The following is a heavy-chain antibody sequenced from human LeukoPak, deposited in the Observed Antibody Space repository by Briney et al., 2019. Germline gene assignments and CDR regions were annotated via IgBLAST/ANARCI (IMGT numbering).Heavy chain of an antibody. J-gene: IGHJ4*02. D-gene: IGHD4-17*01. Sequence: PSETLSLTCTVSGGSISGSYWSWIRQPPGKGLEWIAYMYNSGSTNYNPSLKRRVTISIDTSKNPFSLKLSSLTAADTAIYYCARGIQSYGDYGYWGQGILVTVSS. V-gene: IGHV4-59*01. CDR3: ARGIQSYGDYGY. CDR1: GGSISGSY. CDR2: MYNSGST.